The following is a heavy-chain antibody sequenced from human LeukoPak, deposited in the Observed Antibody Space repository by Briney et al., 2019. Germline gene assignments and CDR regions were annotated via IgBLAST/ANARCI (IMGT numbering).Heavy chain of an antibody. D-gene: IGHD2-21*02. Sequence: SETLSLTCTVSGGSLSTFYWSWIRQPPGKGLEWVGYVDYSGSTNYNPSLKSRVILSVDTSKNQFSLKLNSMTAADTAVYYCARGIGRDIVVVTAKGFYYFDYWGQGTLVTVSS. V-gene: IGHV4-59*01. CDR3: ARGIGRDIVVVTAKGFYYFDY. CDR1: GGSLSTFY. CDR2: VDYSGST. J-gene: IGHJ4*02.